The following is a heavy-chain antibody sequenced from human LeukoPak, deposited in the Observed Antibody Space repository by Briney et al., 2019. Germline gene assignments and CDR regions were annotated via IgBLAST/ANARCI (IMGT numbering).Heavy chain of an antibody. CDR1: GYSISSGYY. D-gene: IGHD2-15*01. Sequence: PSETLSLTCAVSGYSISSGYYWGWIRQPPGKGLEWIGSIYHSGSTYYNPSLKSRVTISVDTSKNQFSLKLSSVTAADTAVHYCARDIRGSCFDYWGQGTLVTVSS. CDR3: ARDIRGSCFDY. V-gene: IGHV4-38-2*02. CDR2: IYHSGST. J-gene: IGHJ4*02.